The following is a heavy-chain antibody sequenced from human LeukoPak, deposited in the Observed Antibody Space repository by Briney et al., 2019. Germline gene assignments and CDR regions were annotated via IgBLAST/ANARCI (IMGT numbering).Heavy chain of an antibody. CDR1: GGSISNYY. V-gene: IGHV4-59*01. D-gene: IGHD5-18*01. J-gene: IGHJ5*02. CDR2: ISHSGST. Sequence: SSETLSLTCTVSGGSISNYYWSWIRQPPGKGLEWIGYISHSGSTKYNPSLKSRVTISVDTSQNQFSLRPTSVTAADTAVYWCARGARGYNYDYSWFDTWGQGTLVTVSS. CDR3: ARGARGYNYDYSWFDT.